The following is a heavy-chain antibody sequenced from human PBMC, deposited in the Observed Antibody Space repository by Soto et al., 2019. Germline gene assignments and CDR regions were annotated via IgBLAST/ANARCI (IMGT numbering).Heavy chain of an antibody. V-gene: IGHV3-53*01. CDR3: ARAPFCYYGMYX. Sequence: GGSLRLSCAASGFTVSSNYMSWVRQAPGKGLEWVSVIYSGGSTYYADSVKGLFTISRENSKNTRYLQINSLRAEDTAVYYCARAPFCYYGMYXWGQGTTVTVS. CDR2: IYSGGST. CDR1: GFTVSSNY. J-gene: IGHJ6*02.